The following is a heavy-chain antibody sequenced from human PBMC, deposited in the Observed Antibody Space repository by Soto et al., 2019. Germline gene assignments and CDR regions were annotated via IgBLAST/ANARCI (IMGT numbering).Heavy chain of an antibody. CDR2: MNPNSGNT. CDR1: GYTFTSYD. D-gene: IGHD2-15*01. Sequence: ASVKVSCKASGYTFTSYDINWVRQATGQGLEWMGWMNPNSGNTGYAQKFQGRVTMTRNTSISTAYMELSSLRSEDTAVYYCARGFSTLLGGGVYYYYYMDVWGKGTTVNVSS. J-gene: IGHJ6*03. CDR3: ARGFSTLLGGGVYYYYYMDV. V-gene: IGHV1-8*01.